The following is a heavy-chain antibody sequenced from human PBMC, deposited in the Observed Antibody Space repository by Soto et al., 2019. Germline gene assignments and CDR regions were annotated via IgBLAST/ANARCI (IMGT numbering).Heavy chain of an antibody. J-gene: IGHJ6*02. CDR1: GFTFSSYG. V-gene: IGHV3-30*18. D-gene: IGHD4-17*01. Sequence: QVQLVESGGGVVQPGRSLRLSCAASGFTFSSYGMHWVRQAPGKGLEWVAVISYDGSNKYYADSVKGRFTISRDNSKNTLYLQMNSLRAEDTAVYYCAKGLRPYYYDCGMDVWGQGTTVTVSS. CDR2: ISYDGSNK. CDR3: AKGLRPYYYDCGMDV.